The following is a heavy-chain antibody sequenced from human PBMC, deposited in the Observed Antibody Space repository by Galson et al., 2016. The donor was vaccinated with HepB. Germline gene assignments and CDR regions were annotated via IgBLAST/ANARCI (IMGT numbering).Heavy chain of an antibody. CDR2: ISYDGNNK. CDR1: GFTFSSYG. Sequence: SLRLSCAASGFTFSSYGIHWVRQAPGKGLEWVAVISYDGNNKYYADSVKGRFTISRDNSKNTLYLQMSSLRAEDTAVYYCAKKAHIFTGPAAFDTWGQGTMVTVSS. D-gene: IGHD3-9*01. CDR3: AKKAHIFTGPAAFDT. V-gene: IGHV3-30*18. J-gene: IGHJ3*02.